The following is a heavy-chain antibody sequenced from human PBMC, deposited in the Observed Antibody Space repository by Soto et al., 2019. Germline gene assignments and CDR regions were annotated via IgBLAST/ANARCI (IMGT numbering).Heavy chain of an antibody. CDR2: IYPGDSDT. D-gene: IGHD3-3*01. V-gene: IGHV5-51*01. CDR3: ARGYDFWSGLNYYYYGMDV. CDR1: GYSFTSYW. J-gene: IGHJ6*02. Sequence: EVQLVQSGAEVKKPGESLKISCKGSGYSFTSYWIGWVRQMPGKGLEWMGIIYPGDSDTRYSPSFQGQVTISADKSNSTAIXQWSSLKASDTAMYYCARGYDFWSGLNYYYYGMDVWGQGTTVTVSS.